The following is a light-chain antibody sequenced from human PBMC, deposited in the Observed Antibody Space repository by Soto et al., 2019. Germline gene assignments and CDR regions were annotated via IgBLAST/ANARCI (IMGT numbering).Light chain of an antibody. J-gene: IGKJ1*01. V-gene: IGKV1-5*01. CDR3: QQYNTYPWT. Sequence: DIQMTQSPSTLSGSVGDTVTITCRANQSISEFLAWYQQKPGKAPKLLIYDAFGLEKGVPSRFGGSGSGTEFTLTINSLQPDDLGTYYCQQYNTYPWTFGQGTKVDIK. CDR2: DAF. CDR1: QSISEF.